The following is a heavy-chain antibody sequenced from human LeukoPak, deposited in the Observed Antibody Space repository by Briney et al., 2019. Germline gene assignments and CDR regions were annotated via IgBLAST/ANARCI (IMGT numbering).Heavy chain of an antibody. Sequence: SETLSLTCAVSTDSFSSHYWTWIRQPPGKGLEWIGYISYIGSTNYNPPLKSRVTISIDTSKNQFSLKLSSVTAADTAVYYCARDVVTVTKGFDIWGQGTMVSVSS. V-gene: IGHV4-59*11. CDR3: ARDVVTVTKGFDI. CDR1: TDSFSSHY. D-gene: IGHD4-17*01. CDR2: ISYIGST. J-gene: IGHJ3*02.